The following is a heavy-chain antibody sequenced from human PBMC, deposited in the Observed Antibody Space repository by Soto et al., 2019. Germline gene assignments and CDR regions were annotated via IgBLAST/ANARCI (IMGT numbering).Heavy chain of an antibody. J-gene: IGHJ4*02. V-gene: IGHV4-39*01. CDR2: IYYSGST. D-gene: IGHD1-26*01. CDR1: GGSISSSSYY. Sequence: QLQLQESGPGLVKPSETLSLTCTVSGGSISSSSYYWGWIRQPPGKGLEWIGSIYYSGSTYYNPSLKSRLTISVDTSKNQFSLKLSSVTAADTAVYYCATLGIVGAVDYWGQGTLVTVSS. CDR3: ATLGIVGAVDY.